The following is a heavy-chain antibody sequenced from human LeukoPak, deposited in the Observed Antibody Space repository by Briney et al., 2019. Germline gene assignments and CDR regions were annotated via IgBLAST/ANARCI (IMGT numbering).Heavy chain of an antibody. Sequence: PGGSLRLSCAASGFTFSSFTMTWVRQTPGKGLEWVKGLSGRGDATFYADSVKGRFTISRDNSKDTLYLQMSSVRAEDTAIYYCAKDRGYWGQGALVTVTS. CDR1: GFTFSSFT. V-gene: IGHV3-23*01. J-gene: IGHJ4*02. CDR2: LSGRGDAT. CDR3: AKDRGY.